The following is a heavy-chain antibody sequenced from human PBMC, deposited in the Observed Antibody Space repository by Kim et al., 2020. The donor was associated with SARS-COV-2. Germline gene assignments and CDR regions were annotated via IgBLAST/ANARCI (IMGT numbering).Heavy chain of an antibody. CDR3: ARDLTSARYSSGWYGYYYYMDV. J-gene: IGHJ6*03. CDR1: GGSISSYY. Sequence: SETLSLTCTVSGGSISSYYCSWIRQPAGKGLVWGGWTYAGGGTNYNPSLKSRVTISVDTSKNQFSLKLTSVTAADTAVYYCARDLTSARYSSGWYGYYYYMDVWGKGTTVTVSS. V-gene: IGHV4-4*07. D-gene: IGHD6-19*01. CDR2: TYAGGGT.